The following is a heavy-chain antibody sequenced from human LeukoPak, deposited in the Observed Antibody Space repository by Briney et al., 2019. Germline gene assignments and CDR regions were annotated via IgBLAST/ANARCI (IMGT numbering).Heavy chain of an antibody. Sequence: PGGSLTLSCALSGFTFSSYEVICVRQSTGKGGEWVSYISNIGRTIYKADSVKGGFTISRDNAKKSLYLQMSSLRAEDTAVYYCGSYYYDSSGYWVHAFDIWGQGTMVTVSS. CDR2: ISNIGRTI. J-gene: IGHJ3*02. D-gene: IGHD3-22*01. V-gene: IGHV3-48*03. CDR1: GFTFSSYE. CDR3: GSYYYDSSGYWVHAFDI.